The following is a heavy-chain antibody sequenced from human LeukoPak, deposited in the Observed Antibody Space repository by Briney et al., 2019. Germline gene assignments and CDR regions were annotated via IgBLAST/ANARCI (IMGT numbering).Heavy chain of an antibody. V-gene: IGHV3-23*01. Sequence: GGSLRLSCAASGFTFSSYAMNWVRQAPGKGLEWVSAISGSGGSTYYADSVKGRFTISRDNSKNTLYLQMNSLRAEDTAVYYCAKDINVLLWFGELQQFDYWGQGTLVTVSS. D-gene: IGHD3-10*01. CDR1: GFTFSSYA. CDR2: ISGSGGST. CDR3: AKDINVLLWFGELQQFDY. J-gene: IGHJ4*02.